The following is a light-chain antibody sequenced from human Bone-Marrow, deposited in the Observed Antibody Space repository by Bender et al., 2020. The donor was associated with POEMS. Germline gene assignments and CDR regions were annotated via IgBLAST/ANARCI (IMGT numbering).Light chain of an antibody. Sequence: QSALTPPASVSGSPGQSITISCTGTGSDVGYYNLVSWYQHHPGKAPKLMIYEVIKRPSGVSNRFSGSKSGNTASLTISGLQAEDEADYYCCSYAGNRNVFGTGTKVTVL. J-gene: IGLJ1*01. V-gene: IGLV2-23*02. CDR3: CSYAGNRNV. CDR1: GSDVGYYNL. CDR2: EVI.